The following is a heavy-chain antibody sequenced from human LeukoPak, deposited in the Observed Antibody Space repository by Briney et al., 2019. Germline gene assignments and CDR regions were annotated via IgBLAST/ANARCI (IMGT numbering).Heavy chain of an antibody. CDR3: ARVGANSGYYSDY. CDR1: GFTFSDYY. J-gene: IGHJ4*02. CDR2: ISSSGTTI. D-gene: IGHD3-3*01. V-gene: IGHV3-11*01. Sequence: GPLRLSCAASGFTFSDYYMSWIRQAPGRGLEWLSYISSSGTTIYYADSVKGRFTISRDNAKNSLYLQMNSLRAEDTAVYYCARVGANSGYYSDYWGQGTLVTVSS.